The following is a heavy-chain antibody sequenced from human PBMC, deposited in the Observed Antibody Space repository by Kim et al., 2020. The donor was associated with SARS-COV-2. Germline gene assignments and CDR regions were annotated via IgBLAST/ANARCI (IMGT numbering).Heavy chain of an antibody. CDR1: GGSISSYY. CDR2: IYYSGST. D-gene: IGHD2-2*01. Sequence: SETLSLTCTVSGGSISSYYWSWIRQPPGKGLEWIGYIYYSGSTNYNPSLKSRVTISVDTSKNQFSLKLSSVTAADTAVYYCARGKAAAYYYYYGMDVWGQGTTVTVSS. V-gene: IGHV4-59*01. CDR3: ARGKAAAYYYYYGMDV. J-gene: IGHJ6*02.